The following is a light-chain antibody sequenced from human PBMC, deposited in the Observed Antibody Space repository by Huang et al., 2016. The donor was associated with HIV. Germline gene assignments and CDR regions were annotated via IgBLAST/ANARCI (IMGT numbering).Light chain of an antibody. Sequence: EIVLTQSPGTLSVTPGEGVTLSCRSSQGIGSDLAWYQHKPGQAPKLLIYGASHRATGVPPRFSGSGYGSEFTLTINSLQSEDFALYYCQQYNFWSPLTFGGGTKVEIK. V-gene: IGKV3-15*01. CDR3: QQYNFWSPLT. CDR1: QGIGSD. J-gene: IGKJ4*01. CDR2: GAS.